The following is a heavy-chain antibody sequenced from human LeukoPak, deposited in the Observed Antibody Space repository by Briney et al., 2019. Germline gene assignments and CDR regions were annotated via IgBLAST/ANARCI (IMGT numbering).Heavy chain of an antibody. Sequence: GGALRLSCAASGFTFSSYSMNWVRQAPGKGLEWDSYISSSSSTIYYADAVKRRFTISRDNAKNSLYLQMNSLRDEDTAVYYCARDLVSPQWLVRNYYYGMAVWGQGTTVTVSS. D-gene: IGHD6-19*01. J-gene: IGHJ6*02. CDR3: ARDLVSPQWLVRNYYYGMAV. CDR2: ISSSSSTI. V-gene: IGHV3-48*02. CDR1: GFTFSSYS.